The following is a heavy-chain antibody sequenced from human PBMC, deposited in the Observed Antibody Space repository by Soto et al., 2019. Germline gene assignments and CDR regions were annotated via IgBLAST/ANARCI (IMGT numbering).Heavy chain of an antibody. V-gene: IGHV3-9*01. CDR1: GFNCENYA. D-gene: IGHD2-8*02. Sequence: EVILVESGGGLVQPDRPLRLSCAASGFNCENYAMHWVRQAPGTGLEWVSGISWNSGQLDYAGSVRGRVTISRDNGKNSLSPEMNTLRPGDTALYFCAKDKSTGEYSYYRYMDVWGRGATVIVSS. CDR3: AKDKSTGEYSYYRYMDV. CDR2: ISWNSGQL. J-gene: IGHJ6*03.